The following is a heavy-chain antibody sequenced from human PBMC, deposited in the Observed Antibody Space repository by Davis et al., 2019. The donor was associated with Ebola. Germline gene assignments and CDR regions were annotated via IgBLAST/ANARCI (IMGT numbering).Heavy chain of an antibody. CDR1: GFTFSGSA. J-gene: IGHJ3*02. V-gene: IGHV3-48*01. CDR2: ITFDTSTI. Sequence: GESLKISCAASGFTFSGSAMNWVRQAPGKAPEWVSFITFDTSTIFYADSVKGRFTISRDNAKNSLYLHMNSLRGEDTAIYFCARGRDHAFDIWGQGTMVAVSS. CDR3: ARGRDHAFDI.